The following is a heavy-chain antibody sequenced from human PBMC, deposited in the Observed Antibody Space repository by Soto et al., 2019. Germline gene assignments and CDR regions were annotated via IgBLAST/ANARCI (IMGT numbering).Heavy chain of an antibody. D-gene: IGHD5-12*01. V-gene: IGHV3-53*01. Sequence: EVQVVESGGGLIQPGGSLRLSCEVSGFSVTANYMSWVRQAPGKGLEWVSVIYSGGSTYYIDSVKGRFSISRDISKNTLYLQMNSXXXXXXXXXXXHGYGYWGQGTLVTVSS. CDR2: IYSGGST. CDR1: GFSVTANY. J-gene: IGHJ4*02. CDR3: HGYGY.